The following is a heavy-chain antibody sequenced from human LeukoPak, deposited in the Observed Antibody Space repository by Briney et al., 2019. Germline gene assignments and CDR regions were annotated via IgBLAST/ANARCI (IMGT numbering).Heavy chain of an antibody. CDR2: ISAYNGKT. CDR3: ARVDLGDYVDQNFDY. V-gene: IGHV1-18*01. J-gene: IGHJ4*02. Sequence: ASVKVSFKASGYTFTSYGISWVGQAPGQGLEWMGWISAYNGKTNYAQKLQGRLTMTTDTSTSTAYMELRSLRSDDTAVYYCARVDLGDYVDQNFDYWGQGTLVTVSS. D-gene: IGHD4-17*01. CDR1: GYTFTSYG.